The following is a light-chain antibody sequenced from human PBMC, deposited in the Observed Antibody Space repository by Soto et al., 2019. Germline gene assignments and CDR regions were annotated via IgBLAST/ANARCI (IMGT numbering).Light chain of an antibody. CDR1: RSNIGSNN. CDR3: AAWDDSLNGVYV. CDR2: SND. Sequence: QSVLTQPPSASGTPGQRVTISCSGRRSNIGSNNVYWYKQLPGTAPKLLIYSNDKRPSGVPDRFSGSNSGTSASLAITGLQSEDEADYYGAAWDDSLNGVYVFGPGTKVTVL. J-gene: IGLJ1*01. V-gene: IGLV1-44*01.